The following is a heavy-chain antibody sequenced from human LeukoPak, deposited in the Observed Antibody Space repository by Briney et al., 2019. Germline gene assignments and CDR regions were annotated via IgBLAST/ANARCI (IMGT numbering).Heavy chain of an antibody. J-gene: IGHJ6*03. CDR3: AARGQLWSFYYYYYYMDV. V-gene: IGHV4-39*07. Sequence: SETLSLTCTVSGGSISSSSYYWGWIRQPPGKGLEWIGSIYYSGSTYYNPSLKSRVTISVDTSKNQFSPKLSSVTAADTAVYYCAARGQLWSFYYYYYYMDVWGKGTTVTISS. CDR1: GGSISSSSYY. CDR2: IYYSGST. D-gene: IGHD5-18*01.